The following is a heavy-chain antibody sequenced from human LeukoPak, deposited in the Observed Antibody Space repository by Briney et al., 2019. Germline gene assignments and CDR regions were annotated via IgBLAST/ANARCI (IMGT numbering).Heavy chain of an antibody. J-gene: IGHJ4*02. Sequence: GGSLRLSCAASGFTFSSYSMNWVRQAPGKGLEWVSSISSSSSYIYYADSVKGRFTISRDNAKNSLYLQMNSLRAKDTAVYYCARGMVVAATGFDYWGQGTLVTVSS. D-gene: IGHD2-15*01. CDR3: ARGMVVAATGFDY. V-gene: IGHV3-21*01. CDR2: ISSSSSYI. CDR1: GFTFSSYS.